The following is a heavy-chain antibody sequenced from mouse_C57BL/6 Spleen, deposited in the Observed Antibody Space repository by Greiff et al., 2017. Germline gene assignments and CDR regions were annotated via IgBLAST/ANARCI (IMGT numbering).Heavy chain of an antibody. CDR1: GYAFRSSW. D-gene: IGHD2-5*01. V-gene: IGHV1-82*01. Sequence: VKLVESGPELVKPGASVKISCKASGYAFRSSWMNWVKQRPGKGLEWIGRIYPGDGDTNYNGKVKGKATLTADKPYSTAYIQLSNLTSEDSAVYFCARRYSNSYFDYWGQGTTLTVSS. J-gene: IGHJ2*01. CDR3: ARRYSNSYFDY. CDR2: IYPGDGDT.